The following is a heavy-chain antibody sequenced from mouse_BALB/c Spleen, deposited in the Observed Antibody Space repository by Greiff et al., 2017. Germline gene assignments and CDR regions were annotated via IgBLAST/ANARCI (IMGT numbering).Heavy chain of an antibody. D-gene: IGHD2-14*01. CDR2: ISDGGSYT. CDR3: ARDAYYRYDGAMDY. V-gene: IGHV5-4*02. CDR1: GFTFSDYY. J-gene: IGHJ4*01. Sequence: EVKLVESGGGLVKPGGSLKLSCAASGFTFSDYYMYWVRQTPEKRLEWVATISDGGSYTYYPDSVKGRFTISRDNAKNNLYLQMSSLKSEDTAMYYCARDAYYRYDGAMDYWGQGTSVTVSS.